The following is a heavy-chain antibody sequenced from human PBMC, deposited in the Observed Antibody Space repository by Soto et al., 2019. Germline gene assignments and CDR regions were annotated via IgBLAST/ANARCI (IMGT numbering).Heavy chain of an antibody. D-gene: IGHD3-3*01. CDR1: GGSVSSGSYY. CDR3: ARGPPYYDFWSGYRQTYGRDV. V-gene: IGHV4-61*01. Sequence: PSETLSVTCTVSGGSVSSGSYYWSWIRQPPGKGLEWIGYIYYSGSTNYNPSLKSRVTISVDTSKNQFSLKLSSVTAADTAVYYCARGPPYYDFWSGYRQTYGRDVWGQGTRVTV. CDR2: IYYSGST. J-gene: IGHJ6*02.